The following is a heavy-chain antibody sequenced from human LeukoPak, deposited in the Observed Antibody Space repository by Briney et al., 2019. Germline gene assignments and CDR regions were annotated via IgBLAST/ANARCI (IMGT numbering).Heavy chain of an antibody. D-gene: IGHD4-23*01. CDR2: IYYSGST. J-gene: IGHJ4*02. V-gene: IGHV4-31*03. CDR1: GGSISSGGYY. CDR3: ARGGPTVVDY. Sequence: SETLSLTCTVSGGSISSGGYYWSWIRQHPGKGLEWIGYIYYSGSTYYNPSLKSRVTISVDTSKNQFSLKLSSVTAADTAVYYCARGGPTVVDYWGRGTLVTVSS.